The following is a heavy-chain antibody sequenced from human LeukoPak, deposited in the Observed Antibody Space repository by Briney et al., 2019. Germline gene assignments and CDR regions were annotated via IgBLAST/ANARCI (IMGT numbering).Heavy chain of an antibody. J-gene: IGHJ4*02. CDR3: ARETAERYRGSYFDY. Sequence: SETLSLTCTVSGDSVSSGSYYWSWIRQPPGGGLEWIGWENNYNVSLKSRVIISVDRSKNQFSLTFISVTAADTAVYFCARETAERYRGSYFDYWGQGALVTVSS. CDR2: EN. CDR1: GDSVSSGSYY. V-gene: IGHV4-61*01. D-gene: IGHD1-26*01.